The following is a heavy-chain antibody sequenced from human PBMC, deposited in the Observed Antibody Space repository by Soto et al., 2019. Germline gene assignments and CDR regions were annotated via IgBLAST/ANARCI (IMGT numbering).Heavy chain of an antibody. CDR3: ARDRRYYDSSGYYTHYYYYGMDV. Sequence: ASGKVSCKASGYTFTCYYMHWVRQAPGQGLEWMGWINPNSGGTNYAQKFQGWVTMSRGTSISTAYMELSRLRSDDTAVYYCARDRRYYDSSGYYTHYYYYGMDVWGQGTTVTVSS. V-gene: IGHV1-2*04. CDR1: GYTFTCYY. D-gene: IGHD3-22*01. J-gene: IGHJ6*02. CDR2: INPNSGGT.